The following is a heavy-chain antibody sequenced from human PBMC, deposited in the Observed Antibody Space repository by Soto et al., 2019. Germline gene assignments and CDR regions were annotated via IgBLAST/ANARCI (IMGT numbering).Heavy chain of an antibody. CDR2: IKQDGSEK. J-gene: IGHJ4*02. Sequence: EVQLLESGGGLVQPGGSLRLSCAASGFTFSSYSMSWVRQAPGKGLEWVANIKQDGSEKNYVDSVKGRFTISRDNAKNSLSLEMNSLRAEDTAVYYCASPVDYWGQGTLVTVSS. CDR3: ASPVDY. CDR1: GFTFSSYS. V-gene: IGHV3-7*01.